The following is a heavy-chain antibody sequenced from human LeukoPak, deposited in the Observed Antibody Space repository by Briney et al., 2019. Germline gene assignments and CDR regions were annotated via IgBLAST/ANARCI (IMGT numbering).Heavy chain of an antibody. CDR1: GVTFSSYG. D-gene: IGHD1-26*01. CDR2: ISYDGSNK. V-gene: IGHV3-30*18. CDR3: AKILGEWELLSPDFDY. Sequence: GGSLRLSCAASGVTFSSYGMHWVRQAPGKGLEWVAVISYDGSNKYYADSVKGRFTISRDNSKNTLYLQMNSLRAEDTAVYYCAKILGEWELLSPDFDYWGQGTLVTVSS. J-gene: IGHJ4*02.